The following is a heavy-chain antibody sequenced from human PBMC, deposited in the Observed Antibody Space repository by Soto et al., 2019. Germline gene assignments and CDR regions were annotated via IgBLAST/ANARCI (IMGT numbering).Heavy chain of an antibody. V-gene: IGHV6-1*01. CDR3: ASTLGPRIPADDF. CDR2: TYYRSEWYN. J-gene: IGHJ3*01. CDR1: GDSVSSNSTA. D-gene: IGHD2-15*01. Sequence: SQTLSLTCAISGDSVSSNSTAWNWIRQSPSRGLEWLGRTYYRSEWYNDYAVSVKSRITINPDTSKNTLSLQMNSVSPEDTAVYYCASTLGPRIPADDFWGQGTMVTVSS.